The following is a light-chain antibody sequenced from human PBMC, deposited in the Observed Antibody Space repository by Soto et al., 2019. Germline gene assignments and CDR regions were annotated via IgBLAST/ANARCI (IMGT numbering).Light chain of an antibody. V-gene: IGKV3-20*01. CDR3: QQYGSSPRT. Sequence: EIVLTQSSGTLSLSPGDTATLSCRASQSVSSSYLAWYQQKPGQAPRLLIYVASIRATGIPDRFSGSGSGTDYSLTINRLEPEDFAVYCCQQYGSSPRTFGQGTKVENK. CDR2: VAS. CDR1: QSVSSSY. J-gene: IGKJ1*01.